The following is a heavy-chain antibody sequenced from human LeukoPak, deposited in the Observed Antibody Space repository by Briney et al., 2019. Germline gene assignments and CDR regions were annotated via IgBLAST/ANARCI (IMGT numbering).Heavy chain of an antibody. D-gene: IGHD2-2*01. CDR1: GLTFSSYG. Sequence: GGSLRLSCAASGLTFSSYGMHWVRQAPGKGLEWVAVISYDGSNKYYADSVKGRFTISRDNSKNTLYLQMNSLRAEDTAVYYCASHWVVVPAAKGDFDYWGQGTLVTVSS. CDR2: ISYDGSNK. V-gene: IGHV3-30*03. CDR3: ASHWVVVPAAKGDFDY. J-gene: IGHJ4*02.